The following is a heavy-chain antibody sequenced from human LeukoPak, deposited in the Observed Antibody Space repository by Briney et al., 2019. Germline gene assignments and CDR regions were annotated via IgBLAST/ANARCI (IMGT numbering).Heavy chain of an antibody. D-gene: IGHD3-22*01. CDR2: ISSSSSYI. J-gene: IGHJ4*02. CDR3: ARDHRSFYYYDSSGPLDY. V-gene: IGHV3-21*01. Sequence: PGGSLRLSCAASGFTFSSYSMNWVRQAPGKGLEWVSSISSSSSYIYYADSVKGRFTISRDNAKNSLYLQMNSLRAEDTAVYYCARDHRSFYYYDSSGPLDYWGQGTLVTVSS. CDR1: GFTFSSYS.